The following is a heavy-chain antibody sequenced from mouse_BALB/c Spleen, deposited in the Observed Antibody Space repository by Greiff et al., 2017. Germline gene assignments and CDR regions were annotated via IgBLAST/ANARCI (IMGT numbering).Heavy chain of an antibody. CDR3: ARERGYGYDGPWFAY. D-gene: IGHD2-2*01. V-gene: IGHV14-3*02. CDR1: GFNIKDTY. J-gene: IGHJ3*01. CDR2: IDPANGNT. Sequence: EVQLQQSGAELVKPGASVKLSCTASGFNIKDTYMHWVKQRPEQGLEWIGRIDPANGNTKYDPKFQGKATITADTSSNTAYLQLSSLTSEDTAVYYCARERGYGYDGPWFAYWGQGTLVTVSA.